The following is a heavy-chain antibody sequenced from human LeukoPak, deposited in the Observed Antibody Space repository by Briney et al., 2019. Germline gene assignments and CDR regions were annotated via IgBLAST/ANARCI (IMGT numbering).Heavy chain of an antibody. CDR2: IKQDGSEK. CDR3: ASDRDYYDSSGYLFDY. V-gene: IGHV3-7*01. Sequence: GGSLRLSCAASGFTFSNYWMSWVRQAPGKGLEGVANIKQDGSEKYYVDSVKGRLTISRDNAKNSLYLQMNSLRAEDTAVYYCASDRDYYDSSGYLFDYWGQGTLVTVSS. CDR1: GFTFSNYW. J-gene: IGHJ4*02. D-gene: IGHD3-22*01.